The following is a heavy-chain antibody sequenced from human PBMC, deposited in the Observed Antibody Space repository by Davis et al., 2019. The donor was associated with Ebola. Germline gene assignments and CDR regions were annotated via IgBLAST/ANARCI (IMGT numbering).Heavy chain of an antibody. CDR1: GFTFSNYW. CDR3: ARGYNWFDP. J-gene: IGHJ5*02. CDR2: INSDGSST. Sequence: PGGSLRLFCAASGFTFSNYWMHWVRQAPGKGLVWVSRINSDGSSTNYADSVKGRFTISRDNAKNTLYLQMNSLRAEDTAVYYCARGYNWFDPWGQGTLVTVSS. V-gene: IGHV3-74*01.